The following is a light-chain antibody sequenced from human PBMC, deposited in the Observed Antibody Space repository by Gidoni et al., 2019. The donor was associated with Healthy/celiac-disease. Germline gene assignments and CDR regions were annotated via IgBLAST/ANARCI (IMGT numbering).Light chain of an antibody. Sequence: DIVMPQSPLSLPVTPGEPASISCRSSQSLLHSNGYNYLDWYLQKPGQSPPLLIYLGSNRASGVPDRFSGSGSGTDFTLKISRVEAEDVGVYYCMQALQTPATFGGGTKVEIK. CDR3: MQALQTPAT. V-gene: IGKV2-28*01. CDR2: LGS. J-gene: IGKJ4*01. CDR1: QSLLHSNGYNY.